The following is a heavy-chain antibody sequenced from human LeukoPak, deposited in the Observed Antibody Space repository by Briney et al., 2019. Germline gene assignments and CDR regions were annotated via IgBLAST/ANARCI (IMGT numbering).Heavy chain of an antibody. V-gene: IGHV3-23*01. CDR2: ISGSGGST. CDR1: GFTFSSYA. Sequence: GSLRLSCAASGFTFSSYAMSWVRQAPGKGLEWVPAISGSGGSTYYADSVKGRFTISRDNSKNTLYLQMNSLRAEDTAVYYCAKDSLLRDFWSGYWGQGTLVTVSS. CDR3: AKDSLLRDFWSGY. D-gene: IGHD3-3*01. J-gene: IGHJ4*02.